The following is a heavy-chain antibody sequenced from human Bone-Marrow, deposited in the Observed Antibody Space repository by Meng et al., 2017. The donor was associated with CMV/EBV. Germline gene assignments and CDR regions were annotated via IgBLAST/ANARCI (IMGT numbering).Heavy chain of an antibody. J-gene: IGHJ4*02. D-gene: IGHD3-10*01. V-gene: IGHV1-2*02. Sequence: ASVKVSCKASGYTFTSYYMHWVRQAPGQGLEWIGWIYPNDGTANYVRKFQGRVTLTTDTSTATAYMEMRSLRSDDTAVYYCARDTEFIFDYWGQGVLVTVSS. CDR2: IYPNDGTA. CDR3: ARDTEFIFDY. CDR1: GYTFTSYY.